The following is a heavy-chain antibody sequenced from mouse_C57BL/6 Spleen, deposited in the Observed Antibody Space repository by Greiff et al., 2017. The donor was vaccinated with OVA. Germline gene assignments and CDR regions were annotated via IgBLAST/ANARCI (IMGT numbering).Heavy chain of an antibody. Sequence: VQLQESGPELVKPGASVKISCKASGYAFSSSWMNWVKQRPGKGLEWIGRIYPGDGDTNYNGKFKGKATLTADKSSSTAYMQLSSLTSEDSAVYFCAREDGYLVDYWGQGTTLTVSS. CDR3: AREDGYLVDY. J-gene: IGHJ2*01. CDR2: IYPGDGDT. V-gene: IGHV1-82*01. D-gene: IGHD2-3*01. CDR1: GYAFSSSW.